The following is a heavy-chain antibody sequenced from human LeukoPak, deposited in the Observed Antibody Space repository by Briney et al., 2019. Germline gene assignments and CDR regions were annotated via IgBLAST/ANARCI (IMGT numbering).Heavy chain of an antibody. CDR2: IYYSGST. J-gene: IGHJ4*02. CDR3: ARIKGLHYYDSSGYLTRFDY. V-gene: IGHV4-39*07. D-gene: IGHD3-22*01. CDR1: GGSISSSSYY. Sequence: SETLSLTCTVSGGSISSSSYYWGWIRQPPGKGLEWIGSIYYSGSTYYNPSLKSRVTISVDTSKNQFSLKLSSVTAADTAVYYCARIKGLHYYDSSGYLTRFDYWGQGTLVTVSS.